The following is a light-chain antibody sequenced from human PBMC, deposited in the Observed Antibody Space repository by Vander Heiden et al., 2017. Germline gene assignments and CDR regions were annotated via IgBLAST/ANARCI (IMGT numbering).Light chain of an antibody. CDR1: RYNIGSYT. CDR3: AAWDDNLSGVL. Sequence: QSVVTQPPSASGDPGQTVTISCYGSRYNIGSYTVNWYQQVPGTAPRLLIFKTNQRPSGVPDRFFGSKSGASASLAISGLQSGDEATYYCAAWDDNLSGVLFGGGTKMSVL. V-gene: IGLV1-44*01. J-gene: IGLJ2*01. CDR2: KTN.